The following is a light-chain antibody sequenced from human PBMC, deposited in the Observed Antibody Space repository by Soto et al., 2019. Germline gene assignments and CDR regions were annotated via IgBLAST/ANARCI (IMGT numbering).Light chain of an antibody. CDR1: QSVSSY. CDR3: QQRSNWPLT. J-gene: IGKJ4*01. Sequence: EIVLTQSPATLSLSPRERATLSCRASQSVSSYLAWYQQKPGQAPRLLIYDVSNRATGIPARFSGSGSGTDFTLTISSLEPEDFAVYYCQQRSNWPLTFGGGTKVEIK. V-gene: IGKV3-11*01. CDR2: DVS.